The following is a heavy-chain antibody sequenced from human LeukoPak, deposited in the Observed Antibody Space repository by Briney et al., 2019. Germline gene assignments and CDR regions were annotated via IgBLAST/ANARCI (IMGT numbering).Heavy chain of an antibody. Sequence: GGSLRLSCAASGFTFSSYSMNWVRQAPGKGLEWVSYISSSSSTIYYADSVKGRFTISRDNAKNSLYLQMNSLRAEDTAVYYCAREANNYGDHTMMIWGQGTLVTVSS. CDR3: AREANNYGDHTMMI. V-gene: IGHV3-48*04. D-gene: IGHD4-17*01. CDR2: ISSSSSTI. CDR1: GFTFSSYS. J-gene: IGHJ4*02.